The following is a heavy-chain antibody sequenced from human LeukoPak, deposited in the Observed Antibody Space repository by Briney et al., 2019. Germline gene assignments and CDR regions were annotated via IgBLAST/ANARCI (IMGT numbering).Heavy chain of an antibody. Sequence: GGSLRLSCAASGFTFSSYAMTWVRQAPGKGLEWVSSISGGGSATNDVDSVKGRFTISRDNSKNTLFLQMNSLRAEDTAVYYCARRGYNLYFFDYWGQGTQVTVSS. D-gene: IGHD5-24*01. CDR1: GFTFSSYA. CDR3: ARRGYNLYFFDY. CDR2: ISGGGSAT. V-gene: IGHV3-23*01. J-gene: IGHJ4*02.